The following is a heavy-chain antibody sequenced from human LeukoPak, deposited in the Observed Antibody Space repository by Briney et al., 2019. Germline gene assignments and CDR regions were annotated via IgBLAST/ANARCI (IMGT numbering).Heavy chain of an antibody. CDR3: APVSGPVYFSY. CDR1: GFTFSSYA. V-gene: IGHV3-23*01. D-gene: IGHD3-3*01. J-gene: IGHJ4*02. Sequence: GALRLSCAASGFTFSSYAMSWVRQAPGKGLEWVSAISGSGGSTYYADSVKGRFTISRDNSKNTLYLQMNSLRAEDTAVYYCAPVSGPVYFSYWGQGTLVTVSS. CDR2: ISGSGGST.